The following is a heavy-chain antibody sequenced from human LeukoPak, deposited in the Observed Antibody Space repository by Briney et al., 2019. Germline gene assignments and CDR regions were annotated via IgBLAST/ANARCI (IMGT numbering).Heavy chain of an antibody. CDR1: GGSFSSYG. V-gene: IGHV1-69*05. CDR2: IIPMLGRS. D-gene: IGHD5-18*01. Sequence: ASVKVSCKASGGSFSSYGISWVRQAPGQGLEWMGGIIPMLGRSNYAQKFQGRVTISTDESTSTAYLEMSSLRSEDTAVYYCAREDHTANNWFDPWGQGTLVTVSS. CDR3: AREDHTANNWFDP. J-gene: IGHJ5*02.